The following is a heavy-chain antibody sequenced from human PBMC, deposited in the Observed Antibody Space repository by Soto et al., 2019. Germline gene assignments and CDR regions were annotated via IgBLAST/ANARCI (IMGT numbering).Heavy chain of an antibody. CDR3: ARDPAGVDY. Sequence: GGSLRLSCAASGFTVSTKYMSWVRQAPGKGLEWVSVIYSGGSTFYADSVRGRFTISRDNSKNTVNLQMNSLRAEDTAVYYCARDPAGVDYWGQGTLVTVSS. V-gene: IGHV3-66*01. J-gene: IGHJ4*02. CDR1: GFTVSTKY. CDR2: IYSGGST.